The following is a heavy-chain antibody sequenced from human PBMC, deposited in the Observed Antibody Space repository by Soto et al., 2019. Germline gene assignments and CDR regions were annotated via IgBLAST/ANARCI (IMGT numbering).Heavy chain of an antibody. CDR1: GYTFTSYA. V-gene: IGHV1-3*01. CDR2: INAGNGNT. Sequence: ASVNVSCKASGYTFTSYAMHWVRQAPGQRLEWMGWINAGNGNTKYSQKFQGRVTITRDTSASTAYMELSSLRSEDTAVYYCARVPPSSGDDAFDIWGQGTMVTVSS. J-gene: IGHJ3*02. D-gene: IGHD7-27*01. CDR3: ARVPPSSGDDAFDI.